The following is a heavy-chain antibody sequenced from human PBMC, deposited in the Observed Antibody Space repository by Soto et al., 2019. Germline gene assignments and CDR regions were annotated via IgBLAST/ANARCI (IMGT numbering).Heavy chain of an antibody. D-gene: IGHD6-19*01. J-gene: IGHJ4*02. CDR2: INQSGTT. CDR3: ARGSQWLDY. CDR1: SGSIGGYY. Sequence: PSETLSLTCAVYSGSIGGYYWSWSRHPPGKGLEWIGEINQSGTTIYNPSLKSRVTISVDTSKNQFSLKLSSVTAADTAVYYCARGSQWLDYWGQGTLVTVSS. V-gene: IGHV4-34*01.